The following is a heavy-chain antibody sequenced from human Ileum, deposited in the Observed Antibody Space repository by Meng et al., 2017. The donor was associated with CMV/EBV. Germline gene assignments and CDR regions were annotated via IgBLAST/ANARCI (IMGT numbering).Heavy chain of an antibody. CDR3: TQADY. CDR1: GFPFSGSA. J-gene: IGHJ4*02. CDR2: IPPPTPPSAT. Sequence: SLQLSCASSGFPFSGSAMHWVVQASGKGLQWVGPIPPPTPPSATAYAASVKGRFTISGDDSKNTAYLQINSLKTEHTAVYYFTQADYWGQGTLVTVSS. V-gene: IGHV3-73*01.